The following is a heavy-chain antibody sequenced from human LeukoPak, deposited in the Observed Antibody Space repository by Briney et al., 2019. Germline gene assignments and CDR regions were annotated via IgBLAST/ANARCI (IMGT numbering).Heavy chain of an antibody. V-gene: IGHV4-31*03. CDR2: VYYTGST. CDR1: GGFISRGGYS. J-gene: IGHJ2*01. CDR3: KQSPAYDILTGYNRGWFFDL. D-gene: IGHD3-9*01. Sequence: PSETLSLTCTVSGGFISRGGYSWTWIRQHPRKGLHWIGYVYYTGSTYYNPSLEIRLTISVPTYHHQSSLKLSSLTAEHTAVFFFKQSPAYDILTGYNRGWFFDLWGRSTLVTVSS.